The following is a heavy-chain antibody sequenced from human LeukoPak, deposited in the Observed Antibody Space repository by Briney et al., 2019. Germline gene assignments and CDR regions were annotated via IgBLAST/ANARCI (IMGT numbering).Heavy chain of an antibody. V-gene: IGHV3-7*03. Sequence: GGSPRLSCAASGFPFNAYWMTWARQAPGKGLEWVANIRQDGDTKYYVDSVKGRFTISRDNAMNSLYLQMNSLRAEDTAIYYCARSLPYGTTWYGRSDFWGQGTLVTVSS. CDR2: IRQDGDTK. J-gene: IGHJ4*02. D-gene: IGHD6-13*01. CDR1: GFPFNAYW. CDR3: ARSLPYGTTWYGRSDF.